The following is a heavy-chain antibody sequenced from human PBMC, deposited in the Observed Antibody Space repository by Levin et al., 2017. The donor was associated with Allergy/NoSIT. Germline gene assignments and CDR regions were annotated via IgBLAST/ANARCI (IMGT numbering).Heavy chain of an antibody. D-gene: IGHD3-16*01. V-gene: IGHV3-15*01. CDR1: GLTFDSAW. CDR2: IRSKTSGETR. CDR3: TIDVAAQGGGEMDF. Sequence: GGSLRLSCAASGLTFDSAWLIWVRQSQGKGLEWVGRIRSKTSGETREYAATVEGRFTISRDDSKNTLYMQMNSLKSEDTAVYYCTIDVAAQGGGEMDFWGQGTMVTVSS. J-gene: IGHJ4*02.